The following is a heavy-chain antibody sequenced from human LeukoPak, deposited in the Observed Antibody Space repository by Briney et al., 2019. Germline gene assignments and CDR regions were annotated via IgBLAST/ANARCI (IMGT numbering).Heavy chain of an antibody. CDR1: GFIFNNYW. CDR3: ARLMGGVTTYDL. CDR2: IRPDGSGD. V-gene: IGHV3-7*01. D-gene: IGHD4-11*01. J-gene: IGHJ5*02. Sequence: GGSLRLSCAASGFIFNNYWMSWVRQAPGKGLEWVASIRPDGSGDFHMDSVKGRFTISRDNAEKSLSLQMDSLRAEDTAIYYCARLMGGVTTYDLWGQGTLVTVSS.